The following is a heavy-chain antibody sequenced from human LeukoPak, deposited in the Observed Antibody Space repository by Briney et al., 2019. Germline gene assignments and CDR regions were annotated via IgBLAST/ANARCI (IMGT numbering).Heavy chain of an antibody. J-gene: IGHJ6*04. Sequence: SVKVSCKASGGTFSSYDISWVRQAPGQGLEWMGGIIPIFGTANYAQKFQGRVTITADKSTSTAYMELSSLRSEDTAVYYYAREGGDVRTTYYYYGMDVWGKGTTVTVSS. CDR3: AREGGDVRTTYYYYGMDV. D-gene: IGHD4-11*01. CDR1: GGTFSSYD. CDR2: IIPIFGTA. V-gene: IGHV1-69*06.